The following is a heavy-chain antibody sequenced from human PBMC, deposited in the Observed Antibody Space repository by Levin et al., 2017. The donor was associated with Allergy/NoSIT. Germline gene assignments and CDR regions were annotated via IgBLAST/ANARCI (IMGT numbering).Heavy chain of an antibody. CDR2: ISFDGSNQ. CDR1: GFNFISYG. D-gene: IGHD3-3*01. V-gene: IGHV3-30-3*01. CDR3: ARERFLEWLHPPYYYGMDV. J-gene: IGHJ6*02. Sequence: PTGGSLRLSCAASGFNFISYGMHWVRQAPGKGLEWVAVISFDGSNQYYADSVKGRFTISRDNFRDILYLQMRSLSSEDTAVYYCARERFLEWLHPPYYYGMDVWGQGTTVTVSS.